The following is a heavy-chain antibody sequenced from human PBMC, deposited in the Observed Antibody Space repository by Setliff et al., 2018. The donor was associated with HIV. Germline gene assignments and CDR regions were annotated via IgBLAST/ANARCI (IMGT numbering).Heavy chain of an antibody. J-gene: IGHJ4*02. CDR2: ISGSGGNS. D-gene: IGHD3-22*01. V-gene: IGHV3-23*01. CDR3: AKTYYYDRSGYYTSRGYFDY. Sequence: GGSLRLSCAASGFTFSSYAMSWVRQAPGKGLEWVSVISGSGGNSYYADSVKGRFTISRDNSKNTLYLQMNSLRAEDTAVYYCAKTYYYDRSGYYTSRGYFDYWGQGTLVTVSS. CDR1: GFTFSSYA.